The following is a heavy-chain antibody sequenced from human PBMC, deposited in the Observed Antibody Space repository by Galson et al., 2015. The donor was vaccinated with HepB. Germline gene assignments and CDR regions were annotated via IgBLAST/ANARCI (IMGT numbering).Heavy chain of an antibody. CDR1: GFTFSSYA. V-gene: IGHV3-30-3*01. D-gene: IGHD2-2*01. CDR3: ARDPTPCSSTSCPTPGEYFQH. J-gene: IGHJ1*01. CDR2: ISYGGSNK. Sequence: SLRLSCAASGFTFSSYAMHWVRQAPGKGLEWVAVISYGGSNKYYADSVKGRFTISRDNSKNTLYLQMNSLRAEDTAVYYCARDPTPCSSTSCPTPGEYFQHWGQGTLVTVSS.